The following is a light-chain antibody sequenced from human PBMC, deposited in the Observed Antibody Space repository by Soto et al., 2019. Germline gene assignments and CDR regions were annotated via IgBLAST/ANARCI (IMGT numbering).Light chain of an antibody. V-gene: IGLV1-44*01. J-gene: IGLJ2*01. Sequence: QSVLTQPPSASGTPGQRVTISCSGSSSNIGGNTVNWYQHLPGTAPNNLMYSDDERPSGVPDQFSGSTSGTSASLAISGFQSEDEADYYCAAWDDNLNDPVFGGGTKVTVL. CDR1: SSNIGGNT. CDR3: AAWDDNLNDPV. CDR2: SDD.